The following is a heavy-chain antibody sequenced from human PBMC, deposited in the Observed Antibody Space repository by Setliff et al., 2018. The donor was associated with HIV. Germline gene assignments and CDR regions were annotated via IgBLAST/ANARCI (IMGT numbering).Heavy chain of an antibody. CDR2: INHSGST. Sequence: SETLSLTCAVYGGSFSGYYWSWIRQPPGKGLEWIGEINHSGSTNYNPSLKSRVTISVDTSKNQFSLKLSSVTAADTAVYYCARDCTNGVCYTAVYYGMDVWGQGTTVTVSS. CDR3: ARDCTNGVCYTAVYYGMDV. D-gene: IGHD2-8*01. CDR1: GGSFSGYY. J-gene: IGHJ6*02. V-gene: IGHV4-34*01.